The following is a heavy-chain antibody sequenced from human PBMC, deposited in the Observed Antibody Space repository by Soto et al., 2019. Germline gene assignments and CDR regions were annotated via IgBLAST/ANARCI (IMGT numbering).Heavy chain of an antibody. CDR3: ARVLSGSSLFDY. V-gene: IGHV4-59*01. CDR1: GGSIISDY. J-gene: IGHJ4*02. D-gene: IGHD1-26*01. Sequence: SETLSLTCTVSGGSIISDYWSWIRQPPGKGLEWIGYISYSGSTNYNPSLKSLATISVDTSKNQFSLKLFSVTAADTAVYYCARVLSGSSLFDYWGQGTLVTVSS. CDR2: ISYSGST.